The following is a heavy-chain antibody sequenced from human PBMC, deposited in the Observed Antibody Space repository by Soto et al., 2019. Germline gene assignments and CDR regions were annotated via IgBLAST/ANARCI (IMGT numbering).Heavy chain of an antibody. CDR1: GYTLTELS. D-gene: IGHD3-10*01. Sequence: GASVKVSCKVSGYTLTELSTHWVRQAPGKGLEWMGGFDPEDGETIYAQKFQGRVTMTEDTSTDTAYMELSSLRSEDTAVYYCATDLWFGELSLSEWSLDYWGQGTLVTVSS. CDR2: FDPEDGET. J-gene: IGHJ4*02. V-gene: IGHV1-24*01. CDR3: ATDLWFGELSLSEWSLDY.